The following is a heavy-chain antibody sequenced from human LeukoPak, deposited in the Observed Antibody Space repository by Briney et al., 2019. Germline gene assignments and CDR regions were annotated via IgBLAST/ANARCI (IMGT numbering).Heavy chain of an antibody. D-gene: IGHD1-1*01. Sequence: GASVKVSCKASGYTFTGYYMHWVRRAPGQGLEWMGWTNPNSGGTNYAQKFQGRVTMTRDTSISTAYMELSRLRSDDTAVYYCALPRNGVSDAFDIWGQGTMVTVSS. CDR2: TNPNSGGT. V-gene: IGHV1-2*02. CDR1: GYTFTGYY. CDR3: ALPRNGVSDAFDI. J-gene: IGHJ3*02.